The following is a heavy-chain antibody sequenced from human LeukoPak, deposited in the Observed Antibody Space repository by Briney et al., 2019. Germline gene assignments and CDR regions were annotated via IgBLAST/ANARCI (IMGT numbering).Heavy chain of an antibody. CDR3: ARAPRYNWNLFDY. D-gene: IGHD1-7*01. J-gene: IGHJ4*02. CDR2: IIPIFGTA. Sequence: ASVKVSCKASGGTFSSYAISWVRQAPGQGLEWMGGIIPIFGTADYAQKFQGRVTITTDVSTSTAYMELSSLRSEDTAVYYCARAPRYNWNLFDYWGQGTLVTVSS. CDR1: GGTFSSYA. V-gene: IGHV1-69*05.